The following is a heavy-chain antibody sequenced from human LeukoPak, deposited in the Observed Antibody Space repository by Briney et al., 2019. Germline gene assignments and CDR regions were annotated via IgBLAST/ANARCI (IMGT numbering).Heavy chain of an antibody. CDR1: GGSISSYY. Sequence: LSLTCTVSGGSISSYYWSWIRQPPGKGLEWVSGISWNSGSIGYADSVKGRFTISRDNAKNSLYLQMNSLRAEDTALYYCAKDTNYDILTGPVGMDVWGQGTTVTVSS. J-gene: IGHJ6*02. V-gene: IGHV3-9*01. D-gene: IGHD3-9*01. CDR3: AKDTNYDILTGPVGMDV. CDR2: ISWNSGSI.